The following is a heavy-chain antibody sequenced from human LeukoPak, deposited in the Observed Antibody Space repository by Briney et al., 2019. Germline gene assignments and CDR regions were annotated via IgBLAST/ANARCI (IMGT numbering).Heavy chain of an antibody. CDR2: IYYSGST. V-gene: IGHV4-39*01. Sequence: PSETLSLTCSVSGGSISSSSYYWGWIRQPPGKGLEWIGSIYYSGSTDYNPSLKSRVTISVDTSKNQFSLKLSSVTAADTAVYYCARQRGYVPFDPWGQGTLVTVSS. J-gene: IGHJ5*02. CDR1: GGSISSSSYY. CDR3: ARQRGYVPFDP. D-gene: IGHD5-18*01.